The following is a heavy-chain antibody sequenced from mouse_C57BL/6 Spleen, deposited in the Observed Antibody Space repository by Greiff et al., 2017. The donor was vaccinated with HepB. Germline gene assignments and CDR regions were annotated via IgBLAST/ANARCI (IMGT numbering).Heavy chain of an antibody. CDR1: GYAFTNYL. J-gene: IGHJ3*01. CDR3: ARSGDYVFAY. D-gene: IGHD2-4*01. CDR2: INPGSGGT. Sequence: QVQLQQSGAELVRPGTSVKVSCKASGYAFTNYLIEWVKQRPGQGLEWIGVINPGSGGTNYNEKFKGKATLTADKSSSTAYMQLSSLTSEDSAVYFCARSGDYVFAYWGQGTLVTVSA. V-gene: IGHV1-54*01.